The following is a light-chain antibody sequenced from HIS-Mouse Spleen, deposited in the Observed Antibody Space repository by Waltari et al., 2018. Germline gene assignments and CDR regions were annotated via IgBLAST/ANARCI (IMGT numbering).Light chain of an antibody. V-gene: IGLV2-8*01. J-gene: IGLJ3*02. CDR1: SSDVGGYND. CDR3: SSYAGSNNWV. CDR2: EVS. Sequence: QSALTQPPSASGSPGQSVTISCTGTSSDVGGYNDVSWYQQHPGKAPKLMIYEVSKRPPGVPDRFSGSKSGNTASLTVSGLQAEDEADYYCSSYAGSNNWVFGGGTKLTVL.